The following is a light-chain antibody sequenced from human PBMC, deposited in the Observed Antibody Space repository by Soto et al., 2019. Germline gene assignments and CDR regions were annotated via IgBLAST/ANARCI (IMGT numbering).Light chain of an antibody. CDR2: GAS. V-gene: IGKV3-20*01. Sequence: ELVLTQSPGTLSLSPGERATLSCRANESVRNNSLAWYQQQPGQPPRLLIFGASSRATGIPVRITGIASGADFSLTIIRLEPADFTVYFCHHYGYVADTFRQGTNLEI. J-gene: IGKJ2*01. CDR3: HHYGYVADT. CDR1: ESVRNNS.